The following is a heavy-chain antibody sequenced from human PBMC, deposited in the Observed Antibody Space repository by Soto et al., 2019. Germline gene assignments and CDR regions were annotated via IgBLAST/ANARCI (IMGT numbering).Heavy chain of an antibody. D-gene: IGHD4-17*01. V-gene: IGHV1-69*01. CDR2: IIPIFGTA. CDR3: ARYSYGGIYYYYYGMDV. CDR1: GGTFSSYA. Sequence: QVQLVQSGAEVKKPGSSVKVSCKASGGTFSSYAISWVRQAPGQGLEWMGGIIPIFGTANYAQKFQGRVTITADESTSSAYMELSSLRSEDTAVYYCARYSYGGIYYYYYGMDVWGQGTTVTVSS. J-gene: IGHJ6*02.